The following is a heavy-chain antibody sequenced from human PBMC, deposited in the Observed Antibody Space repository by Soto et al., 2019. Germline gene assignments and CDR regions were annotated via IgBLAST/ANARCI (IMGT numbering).Heavy chain of an antibody. CDR3: AKDRQLGSSLFYFDC. CDR2: ISYHGSNK. V-gene: IGHV3-30*18. D-gene: IGHD5-18*01. CDR1: GFTFSSYG. Sequence: QVQLVESGGGVVQPGRSLRLSCAASGFTFSSYGMHWVRQAPGKGLEWVAVISYHGSNKDYADSVKGRFTISRDNSKNTLYLQMNSLRGEETAVYYCAKDRQLGSSLFYFDCWGQGTLVTGSS. J-gene: IGHJ4*02.